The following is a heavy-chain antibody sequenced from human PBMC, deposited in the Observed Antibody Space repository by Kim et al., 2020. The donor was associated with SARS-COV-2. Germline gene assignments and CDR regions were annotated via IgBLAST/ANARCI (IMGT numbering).Heavy chain of an antibody. Sequence: DKVQRRFTLSSDNARASLYLQMSSLRAEDPAVYYCARVLTSGWSYFDYWGQGTLVTVSS. J-gene: IGHJ4*02. CDR3: ARVLTSGWSYFDY. V-gene: IGHV3-21*04. D-gene: IGHD6-19*01.